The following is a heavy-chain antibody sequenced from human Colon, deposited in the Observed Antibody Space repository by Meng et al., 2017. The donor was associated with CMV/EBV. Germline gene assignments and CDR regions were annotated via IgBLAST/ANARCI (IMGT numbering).Heavy chain of an antibody. V-gene: IGHV4-34*01. CDR3: ASRGALVRGILITTFDS. J-gene: IGHJ4*02. CDR2: ISYCGST. CDR1: GGSHSDYY. Sequence: YGGSHSDYYWSWSRQSPGEGLEWIGEISYCGSTNDSPSLKSRVTMSIDTSKKQISLKLTSVTAADTAVYYCASRGALVRGILITTFDSWGQGTLVTVSS. D-gene: IGHD3-10*01.